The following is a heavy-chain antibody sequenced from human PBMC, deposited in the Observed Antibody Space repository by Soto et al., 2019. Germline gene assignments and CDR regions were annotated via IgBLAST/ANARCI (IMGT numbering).Heavy chain of an antibody. CDR2: MNPNSGNT. Sequence: QVQLVQSGAEVKKPGASVKVSCKASGYTFTSYDINWVRQATGQGLEWMGWMNPNSGNTGYAQKFQGRVLLTRNTPINTAYQELRRLRSEDTAVYYCARVNDWLGAFEYWGQGTLVTVPS. V-gene: IGHV1-8*01. CDR1: GYTFTSYD. D-gene: IGHD6-19*01. J-gene: IGHJ4*02. CDR3: ARVNDWLGAFEY.